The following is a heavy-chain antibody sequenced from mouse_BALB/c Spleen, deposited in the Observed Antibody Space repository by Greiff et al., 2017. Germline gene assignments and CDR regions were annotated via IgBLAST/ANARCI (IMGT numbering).Heavy chain of an antibody. Sequence: VKLVESGPGLVAPSQSLSITCTVSGFSLTSYGVHWVRQPPGKGLEWLGVIWAGGSTNYNSALMSRLSISKDNSKSQVFLKMNSLQTDDTAMYYCASIYYDYDVGFAYWGQGTLVTVSA. V-gene: IGHV2-9*02. J-gene: IGHJ3*01. CDR1: GFSLTSYG. D-gene: IGHD2-4*01. CDR3: ASIYYDYDVGFAY. CDR2: IWAGGST.